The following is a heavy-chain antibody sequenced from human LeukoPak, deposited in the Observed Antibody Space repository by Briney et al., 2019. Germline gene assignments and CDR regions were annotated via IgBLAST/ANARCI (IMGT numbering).Heavy chain of an antibody. D-gene: IGHD2-21*02. CDR2: IKQDGSEK. CDR3: ARGVVIAAAGAYCGGDCFTHFQH. CDR1: GFTFSSYW. V-gene: IGHV3-7*01. Sequence: GGSLRLSCAASGFTFSSYWMSWVRQAPGKGLEWVANIKQDGSEKYYVDSVKGRFTISRDNAKNSLYLQMNSLRAEDTAVYYCARGVVIAAAGAYCGGDCFTHFQHWGQGTLVTVSS. J-gene: IGHJ1*01.